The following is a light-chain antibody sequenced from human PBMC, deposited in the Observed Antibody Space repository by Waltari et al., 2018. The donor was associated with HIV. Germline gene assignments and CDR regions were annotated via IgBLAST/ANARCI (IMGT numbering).Light chain of an antibody. V-gene: IGLV4-69*01. J-gene: IGLJ3*02. CDR3: QTWGTGSNWV. Sequence: QLVLTQSPSASASLGASVKLTCTLSSGHSSYAIAWHQQQPEKGPRYLMKLNSDGRHSKGDGIPDRFSCSSSVAERYLTISSLQSEDEADYCCQTWGTGSNWVFGGGTKLTVL. CDR1: SGHSSYA. CDR2: LNSDGRH.